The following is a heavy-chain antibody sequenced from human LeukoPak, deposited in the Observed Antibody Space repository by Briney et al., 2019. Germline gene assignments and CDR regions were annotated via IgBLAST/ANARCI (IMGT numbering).Heavy chain of an antibody. CDR3: EKVVPAPHYYNYYRAV. CDR1: GFTFSSYG. J-gene: IGHJ6*03. CDR2: IRYDESNK. D-gene: IGHD6-13*01. V-gene: IGHV3-30*02. Sequence: GGSLRLSCAASGFTFSSYGMHWVRQAPGKGLEWVAFIRYDESNKYYADSVKGRFTISRDNSKNTLYLQMNSLRAEDTAVYYCEKVVPAPHYYNYYRAVGEKGPRAPVS.